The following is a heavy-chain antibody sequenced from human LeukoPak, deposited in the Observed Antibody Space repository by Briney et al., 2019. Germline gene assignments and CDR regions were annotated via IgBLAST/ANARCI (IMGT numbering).Heavy chain of an antibody. CDR1: GFTFSSYW. CDR2: IYSGGST. CDR3: ASSSSSWYYFDY. Sequence: PGGSLRLSCAASGFTFSSYWMSWVRQAPGKGLEWVSVIYSGGSTYYADSVKGRFTISRDNSKNTLYLQMNSLRAEDTAVYYCASSSSSWYYFDYWGQGTLVTVSS. V-gene: IGHV3-66*01. D-gene: IGHD6-13*01. J-gene: IGHJ4*02.